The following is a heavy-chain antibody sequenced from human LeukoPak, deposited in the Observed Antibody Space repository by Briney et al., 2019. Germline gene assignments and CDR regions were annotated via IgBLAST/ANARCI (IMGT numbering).Heavy chain of an antibody. Sequence: ASVKVSCKASGYSFTGYFMHWMRQAPGQGLEWMGWINPNSGGTNYAQKFQGRVTMTRDTSISTAYMELSRLRSDDTAVYYCARGRDFWSGYSHDAFDIWGQGTMVTVSS. CDR3: ARGRDFWSGYSHDAFDI. CDR2: INPNSGGT. V-gene: IGHV1-2*02. J-gene: IGHJ3*02. D-gene: IGHD3-3*01. CDR1: GYSFTGYF.